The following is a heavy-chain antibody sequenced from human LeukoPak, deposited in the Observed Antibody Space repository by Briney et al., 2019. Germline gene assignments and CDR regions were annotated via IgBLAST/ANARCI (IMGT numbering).Heavy chain of an antibody. D-gene: IGHD3-10*02. CDR1: GFTFRTYS. CDR3: ARDAEGWEPPGHWIYSGEFDY. Sequence: GGSLRLSCAASGFTFRTYSMNWVRQAPGKGLEWVSSIDSTGSYIYYADSVKGRFTISRDNAKNSLYLQMNSLRAEDTAVYYCARDAEGWEPPGHWIYSGEFDYWGQGTLVTVSS. V-gene: IGHV3-21*01. J-gene: IGHJ4*02. CDR2: IDSTGSYI.